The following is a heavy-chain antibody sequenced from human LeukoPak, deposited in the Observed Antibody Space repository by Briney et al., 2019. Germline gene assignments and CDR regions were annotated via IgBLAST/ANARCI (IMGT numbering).Heavy chain of an antibody. Sequence: PGGSLRLSCAASGFTFSDYYMSWIRQAPGKGLEWVSYISSSGSTIYYADSVKGRFTISRDNAKNSLYLQMNSLRAEDTAVYYYAGTYYYGSGIYDFWGQGTLVTVSS. CDR1: GFTFSDYY. CDR3: AGTYYYGSGIYDF. D-gene: IGHD3-10*01. V-gene: IGHV3-11*04. J-gene: IGHJ4*02. CDR2: ISSSGSTI.